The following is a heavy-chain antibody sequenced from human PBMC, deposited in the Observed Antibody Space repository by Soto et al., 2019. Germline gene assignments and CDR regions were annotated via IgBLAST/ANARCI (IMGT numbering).Heavy chain of an antibody. J-gene: IGHJ4*02. V-gene: IGHV3-30-3*01. D-gene: IGHD3-22*01. CDR2: ISYDGSNK. CDR1: GFTFSSYA. CDR3: ARDRGTYYYDRSGLGAVTY. Sequence: QVQLVESGGGVVQPGRSLRLSCAASGFTFSSYAMHWVRQAPGKGLEWVAVISYDGSNKYYADSVKGRFTISRDNSKNTLYLQMNSLRAEDTAVYYCARDRGTYYYDRSGLGAVTYWGQGTLVTVSS.